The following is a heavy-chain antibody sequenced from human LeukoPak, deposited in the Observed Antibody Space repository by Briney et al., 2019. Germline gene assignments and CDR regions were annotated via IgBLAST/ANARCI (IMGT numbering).Heavy chain of an antibody. CDR3: ARDSTNYGGNLFGY. J-gene: IGHJ4*02. CDR1: GFTFSSYW. Sequence: GGSLRLSCAASGFTFSSYWMSWVRQAPGKGLEWVADIKQDGSEKYYVDSVKGRFTISRDNAKNSLYPQMNSLRAEDTAVYYCARDSTNYGGNLFGYWGQGTLVTVSS. D-gene: IGHD4-23*01. V-gene: IGHV3-7*03. CDR2: IKQDGSEK.